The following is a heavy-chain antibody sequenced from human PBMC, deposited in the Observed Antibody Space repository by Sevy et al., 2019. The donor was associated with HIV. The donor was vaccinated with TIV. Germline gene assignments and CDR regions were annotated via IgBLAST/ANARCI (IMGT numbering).Heavy chain of an antibody. CDR2: INPSGGST. CDR3: ASDRYASGDFDY. CDR1: GYTFNNYY. J-gene: IGHJ4*02. V-gene: IGHV1-46*02. Sequence: ASVKVSCKASGYTFNNYYIHWVRQAPGHGLEWMGVINPSGGSTNYAQRFQGRVTMTRDTSTSTVYMELNSLRFEDTAVYYCASDRYASGDFDYWGQGTLVTVSS. D-gene: IGHD6-19*01.